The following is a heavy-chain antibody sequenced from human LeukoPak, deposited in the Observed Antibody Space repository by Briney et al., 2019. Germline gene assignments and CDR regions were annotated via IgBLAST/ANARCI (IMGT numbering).Heavy chain of an antibody. CDR1: GFTFSSYA. Sequence: PGGSQRLSCAASGFTFSSYAMSWVRQAPGKGLEWVSAISGSGDSTYYGDSVKGRFTISRDNSKNTLYLQMNSLRAEDTAVCYCAKTRPLDSSSWSHGDYWGQGTLVTVSS. CDR2: ISGSGDST. V-gene: IGHV3-23*01. J-gene: IGHJ4*02. D-gene: IGHD6-13*01. CDR3: AKTRPLDSSSWSHGDY.